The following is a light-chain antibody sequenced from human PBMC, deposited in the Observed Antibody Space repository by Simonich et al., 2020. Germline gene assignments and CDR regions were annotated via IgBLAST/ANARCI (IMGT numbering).Light chain of an antibody. CDR2: LNSDGSH. Sequence: QLVLTQSPSASASLGASVKLTCTLSSGHSSYAIAWHQQQPEKGPRYLMKLNSDGSHSKGDGIPDRLSGSSTGAERYLTISSLQSEDEADDYCQTWGTGIVFGGGTKLTVL. V-gene: IGLV4-69*01. J-gene: IGLJ3*02. CDR1: SGHSSYA. CDR3: QTWGTGIV.